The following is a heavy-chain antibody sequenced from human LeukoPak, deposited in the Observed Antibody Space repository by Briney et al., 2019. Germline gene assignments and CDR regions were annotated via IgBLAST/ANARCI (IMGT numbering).Heavy chain of an antibody. CDR1: EISFKTLSFNTNW. CDR2: IKEDGSEK. Sequence: TGGSLRLSCAASEISFKTLSFNTNWMSWVRQAPGKGLEWVANIKEDGSEKYYVDSVKGRFTISRDNAKSSLDLQMNSLRVEDTAVYYCARGRDYGYYVSGSLVRAFDIWGQGTMVTVSS. J-gene: IGHJ3*02. CDR3: ARGRDYGYYVSGSLVRAFDI. D-gene: IGHD3-10*01. V-gene: IGHV3-7*03.